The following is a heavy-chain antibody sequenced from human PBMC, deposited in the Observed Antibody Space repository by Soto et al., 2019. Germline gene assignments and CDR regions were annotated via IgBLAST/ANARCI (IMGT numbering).Heavy chain of an antibody. J-gene: IGHJ6*02. D-gene: IGHD6-19*01. CDR1: GGSISSGGYY. Sequence: SETLSLTCTVSGGSISSGGYYWSLIRQHPGKGLEWIGYIYYSGSTYYNPSLKSRVTISVDTSKNQFSLKLSSVTAADTAVYYCARDSSGWNGDYYYGMDVWCQGTTVTVSS. CDR2: IYYSGST. V-gene: IGHV4-31*03. CDR3: ARDSSGWNGDYYYGMDV.